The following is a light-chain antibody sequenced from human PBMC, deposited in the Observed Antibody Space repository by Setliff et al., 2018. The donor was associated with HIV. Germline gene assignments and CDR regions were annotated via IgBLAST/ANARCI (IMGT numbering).Light chain of an antibody. V-gene: IGLV2-14*01. J-gene: IGLJ1*01. Sequence: ALTQPASVSGSPGQSITISCAGTSSDVGGYDYVSWYQQHPGKAPKLMIYEVSNRPSGVSNRFSGSKSGNMASLTISGLQAEDEADYYCSSYTSSFTRVFGTGTKSPS. CDR1: SSDVGGYDY. CDR2: EVS. CDR3: SSYTSSFTRV.